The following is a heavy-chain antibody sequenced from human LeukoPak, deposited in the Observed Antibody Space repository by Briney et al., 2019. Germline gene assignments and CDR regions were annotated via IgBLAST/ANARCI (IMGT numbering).Heavy chain of an antibody. CDR3: ARGLQYYYDSSGQYYFDY. D-gene: IGHD3-22*01. CDR2: ISSSSSYI. CDR1: GFTFSSYS. V-gene: IGHV3-21*01. Sequence: PGGSLRLSCAASGFTFSSYSMNWVRQAPGKGLEWVSSISSSSSYIYYADSVKGRFTISRDNAKNSLYLQMNSLRAEDTAVYYCARGLQYYYDSSGQYYFDYWGQGTLVTVSS. J-gene: IGHJ4*02.